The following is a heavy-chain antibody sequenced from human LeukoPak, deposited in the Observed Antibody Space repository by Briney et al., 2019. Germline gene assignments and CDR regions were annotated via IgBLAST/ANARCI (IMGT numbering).Heavy chain of an antibody. Sequence: GGSLRLSCAASGFTFSSYWMSWVRQAPGKGLEWVANIKQDGSEKYYVDSVKGRFTISRDSAKNSLYLQMNSLRAEDTAVYYCAREKAVAGYYFDYWGQGTLVTVSS. CDR1: GFTFSSYW. V-gene: IGHV3-7*01. CDR2: IKQDGSEK. CDR3: AREKAVAGYYFDY. D-gene: IGHD6-19*01. J-gene: IGHJ4*02.